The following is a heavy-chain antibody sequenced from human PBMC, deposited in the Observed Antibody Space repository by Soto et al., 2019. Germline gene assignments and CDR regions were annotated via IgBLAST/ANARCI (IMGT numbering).Heavy chain of an antibody. J-gene: IGHJ5*02. CDR1: GGSISSGGYS. D-gene: IGHD2-15*01. CDR2: IYHSGST. CDR3: ARDVGYCSGGSCRRWFDP. Sequence: SETLSLTCAVSGGSISSGGYSWSWIRQPPGKGLEWIGYIYHSGSTYYNPSLKSRVTISVDRPKNQFSLKLSSVTAAGTAVYYCARDVGYCSGGSCRRWFDPWGQGTLVTVSS. V-gene: IGHV4-30-2*01.